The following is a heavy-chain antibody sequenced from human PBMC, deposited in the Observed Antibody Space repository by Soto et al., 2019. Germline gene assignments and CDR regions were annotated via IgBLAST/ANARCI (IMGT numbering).Heavy chain of an antibody. CDR1: GDSISSDSYY. D-gene: IGHD5-18*01. CDR3: ARQSSGYTYGGGFDY. J-gene: IGHJ4*02. V-gene: IGHV4-39*01. CDR2: VYYSGRT. Sequence: SETLSLTCTVSGDSISSDSYYWGWIRQPPGKGLECIGSVYYSGRTYYNPSLESRVTISVDTSKSQFSLNLRSVTAADTAVYYCARQSSGYTYGGGFDYWGQGTLVTVSS.